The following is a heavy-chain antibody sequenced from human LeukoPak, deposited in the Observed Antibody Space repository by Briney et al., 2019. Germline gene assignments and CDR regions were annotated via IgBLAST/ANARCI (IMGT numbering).Heavy chain of an antibody. Sequence: GGSLRLSCAASDFTFRIYSMSWVRQAPGGGLEWVANIKPDGSEKYYMDSVKGRFTISRDNAKNSLYLQMNSLRAEDTAVYFCVRDGWIDVFFGDYWGQGTLVTVSS. J-gene: IGHJ4*02. CDR3: VRDGWIDVFFGDY. V-gene: IGHV3-7*01. CDR1: DFTFRIYS. CDR2: IKPDGSEK. D-gene: IGHD3-3*01.